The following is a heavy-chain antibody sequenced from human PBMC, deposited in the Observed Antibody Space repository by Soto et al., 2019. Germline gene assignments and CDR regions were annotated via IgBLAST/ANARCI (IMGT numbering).Heavy chain of an antibody. J-gene: IGHJ4*02. CDR1: GGSFSGYY. CDR3: ARGGRSITMVRGVTHAGREFDY. D-gene: IGHD3-10*01. CDR2: INHSGST. Sequence: TSETLSLTCAVYGGSFSGYYWSWIRQPPGKGLEWIGEINHSGSTNYNPSLKSRVTISVDTSKNQFSLKLSSVTAADTAVYYCARGGRSITMVRGVTHAGREFDYWGQGTLVTVSS. V-gene: IGHV4-34*01.